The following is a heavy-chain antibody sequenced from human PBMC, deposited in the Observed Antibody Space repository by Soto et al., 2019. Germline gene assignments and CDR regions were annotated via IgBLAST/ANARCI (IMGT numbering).Heavy chain of an antibody. CDR2: FYYSGST. D-gene: IGHD2-2*01. CDR3: ARLGGYCSSTSCYGYYGMDV. Sequence: PSETLSLTCTVSGGSISSYYWSWIRQPPGKGLEWIGTFYYSGSTNYNPSLESRVTISVDTSKNQFSLKVSSVTAADTAVYYCARLGGYCSSTSCYGYYGMDVWGQGTTVTVSS. J-gene: IGHJ6*02. CDR1: GGSISSYY. V-gene: IGHV4-59*08.